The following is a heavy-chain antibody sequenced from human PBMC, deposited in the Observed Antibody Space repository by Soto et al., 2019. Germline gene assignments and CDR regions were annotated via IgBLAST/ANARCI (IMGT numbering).Heavy chain of an antibody. Sequence: QVQLVESGGGEVQPGRSLRLSCAASGFTFSSYAMHWVRQAPGKGLEWVAVISYDGSNKYYADSVKGRFTISRDNSKNTLYLQMNSLRAEDTAVYYCAREGYYYDSSGYPGGFDYWGQGTLVTVSS. CDR3: AREGYYYDSSGYPGGFDY. CDR2: ISYDGSNK. V-gene: IGHV3-30-3*01. CDR1: GFTFSSYA. D-gene: IGHD3-22*01. J-gene: IGHJ4*02.